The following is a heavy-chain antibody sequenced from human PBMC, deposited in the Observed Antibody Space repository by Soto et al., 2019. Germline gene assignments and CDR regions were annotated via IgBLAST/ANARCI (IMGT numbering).Heavy chain of an antibody. J-gene: IGHJ6*03. V-gene: IGHV4-31*03. D-gene: IGHD5-18*01. CDR3: ARVRGGYHGRGDYYYNYMDV. CDR1: GASISSCGYY. CDR2: IYYTGST. Sequence: SETLSLTCTVSGASISSCGYYWSWIRLHPGKGLEWIGYIYYTGSTYYNPSLKSRVAISVDTSKNQFSLKLSSVTAADTAVYYCARVRGGYHGRGDYYYNYMDVWGKGTTVTSP.